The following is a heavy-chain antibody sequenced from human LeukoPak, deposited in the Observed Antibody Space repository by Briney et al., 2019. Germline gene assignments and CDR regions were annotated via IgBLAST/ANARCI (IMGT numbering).Heavy chain of an antibody. CDR2: INWNGGST. CDR3: ARDLGGYSGYDLPVDY. V-gene: IGHV3-20*04. CDR1: GFTFDDYG. J-gene: IGHJ4*02. Sequence: GGSLRLSCAAPGFTFDDYGMSWVRQAPGKGLEWVSGINWNGGSTGYADSVKGRFTISRDNAKNSLYLQMNSLRAEDTALYYCARDLGGYSGYDLPVDYWGQGTLVTVSS. D-gene: IGHD5-12*01.